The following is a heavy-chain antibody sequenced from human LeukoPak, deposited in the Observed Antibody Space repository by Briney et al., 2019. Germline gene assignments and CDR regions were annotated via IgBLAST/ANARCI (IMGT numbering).Heavy chain of an antibody. CDR1: GFTFTGYY. J-gene: IGHJ4*02. Sequence: GASVKVSCKTSGFTFTGYYIHWVRQAAGQRPEWMGWINPSSGGTDYAQRFQGRVTVTRDTSISTAYMELSRLISDDTAVYYCTRGRPVSSSGSLEGHWGQGTLVTVSS. V-gene: IGHV1-2*02. CDR3: TRGRPVSSSGSLEGH. D-gene: IGHD2-2*01. CDR2: INPSSGGT.